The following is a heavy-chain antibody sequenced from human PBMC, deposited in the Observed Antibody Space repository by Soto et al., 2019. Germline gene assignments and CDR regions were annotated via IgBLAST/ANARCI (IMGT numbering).Heavy chain of an antibody. CDR1: GYTFTSYY. CDR3: AREIGGEMAPSDAFDI. J-gene: IGHJ3*02. V-gene: IGHV1-46*01. D-gene: IGHD3-16*01. CDR2: INPSGGST. Sequence: ASVKVSCKASGYTFTSYYMHWVRQAPGQGLEWMGIINPSGGSTSYAQKFECRVTMTRDTSTSTVYIQLSSLRSEDTAVYYCAREIGGEMAPSDAFDIWGQGTMVTVSS.